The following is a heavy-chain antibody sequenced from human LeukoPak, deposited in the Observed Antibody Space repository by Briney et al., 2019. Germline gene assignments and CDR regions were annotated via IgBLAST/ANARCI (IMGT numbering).Heavy chain of an antibody. J-gene: IGHJ5*02. Sequence: PSETLSLTCTVSGYPIISGYSWEWIRQPPGKGLEWIGSFHYSGSTYYNPSLMSRVTISGDTSKNQFSLRLSSVTAADTAVYYCARAYCSSTSCYTEGWFDPWGQGTLVTVSS. CDR1: GYPIISGYS. D-gene: IGHD2-2*02. CDR3: ARAYCSSTSCYTEGWFDP. CDR2: FHYSGST. V-gene: IGHV4-38-2*02.